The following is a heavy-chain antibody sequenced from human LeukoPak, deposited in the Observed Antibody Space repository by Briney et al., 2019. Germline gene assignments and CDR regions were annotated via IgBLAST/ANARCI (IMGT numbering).Heavy chain of an antibody. V-gene: IGHV1-2*06. CDR1: GYSFTGYY. D-gene: IGHD2-21*01. Sequence: GASVKVSCKTSGYSFTGYYIHWVRQAPGQGLEWMRRINPNSGGPNYGQKFQGRVTMTRDTSISTAYMELSRLRFDDTAVYYCARGNAYINDYWGQGTLATVSS. CDR3: ARGNAYINDY. CDR2: INPNSGGP. J-gene: IGHJ4*02.